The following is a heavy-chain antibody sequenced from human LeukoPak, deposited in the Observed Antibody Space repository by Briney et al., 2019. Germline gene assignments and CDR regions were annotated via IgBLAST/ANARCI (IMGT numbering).Heavy chain of an antibody. CDR3: ASEVLWFGEGDV. D-gene: IGHD3-10*01. Sequence: GGSLRLSCAASGFTFDDYAMHWVRQAPGKGLGWVSGISWNSGTIGYADSVKGRFTISRDNAKNSLYLQMNSLRAEDTAVYYCASEVLWFGEGDVWGKGTTVTISS. CDR2: ISWNSGTI. CDR1: GFTFDDYA. V-gene: IGHV3-9*01. J-gene: IGHJ6*04.